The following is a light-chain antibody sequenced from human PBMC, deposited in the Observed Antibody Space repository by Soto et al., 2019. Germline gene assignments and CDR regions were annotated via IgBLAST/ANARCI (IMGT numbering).Light chain of an antibody. CDR3: QQYFGYPYT. CDR1: HRLNTY. J-gene: IGKJ2*01. V-gene: IGKV1-8*01. Sequence: IRMTQSPSSLSASIGDRVTFTCRASHRLNTYLAWYQQKPGKAPKLLIYGASTLQSGVPSRFSGSGSGTDFTLLISSLQSEDFATYYCQQYFGYPYTFGQGTKLEIK. CDR2: GAS.